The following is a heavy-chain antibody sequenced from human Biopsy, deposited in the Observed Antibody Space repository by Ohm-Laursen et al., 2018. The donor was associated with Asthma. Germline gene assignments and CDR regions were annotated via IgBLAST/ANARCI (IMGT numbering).Heavy chain of an antibody. CDR2: ISYDGNHK. CDR1: GFMFRSFG. CDR3: AKDFRGIAVAGDRGFDY. Sequence: SLRLSCSASGFMFRSFGMHWVRQAPGKGLEWVAVISYDGNHKFYEDSVKGRFTISRDNSKSTLFLQMDSLSAEDTAVYYCAKDFRGIAVAGDRGFDYWGQGTLVTVSS. J-gene: IGHJ4*02. V-gene: IGHV3-30*18. D-gene: IGHD6-19*01.